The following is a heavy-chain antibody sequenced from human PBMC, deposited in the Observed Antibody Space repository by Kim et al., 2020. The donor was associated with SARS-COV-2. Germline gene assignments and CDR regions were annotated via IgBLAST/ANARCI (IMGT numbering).Heavy chain of an antibody. Sequence: GGSLRLSCEASEFTFSSHWMHWVRQAPGQGLEWVGTIRQDGNDNYHLDSVKGRFTISRDNSKNSLYMQMDRQRVDATAVYYCEVEAALPAAGNALDV. CDR2: IRQDGNDN. CDR1: EFTFSSHW. J-gene: IGHJ3*01. D-gene: IGHD2-15*01. V-gene: IGHV3-7*01. CDR3: EVEAALPAAGNALDV.